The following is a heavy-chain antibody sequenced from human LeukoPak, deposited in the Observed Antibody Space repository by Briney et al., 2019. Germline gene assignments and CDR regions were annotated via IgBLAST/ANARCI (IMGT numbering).Heavy chain of an antibody. CDR2: IYSGGDT. CDR3: VRGSSGWDVGYYYYYGMDV. D-gene: IGHD6-19*01. V-gene: IGHV3-53*01. J-gene: IGHJ6*02. Sequence: GGSLRLSCAASGFTVSNNYMSWVRQAPGKGLEWVSVIYSGGDTFYSDSVKGRFTISRDYSKNTLFLQMNSLRADDTAVYYCVRGSSGWDVGYYYYYGMDVWGQGTTVTVSS. CDR1: GFTVSNNY.